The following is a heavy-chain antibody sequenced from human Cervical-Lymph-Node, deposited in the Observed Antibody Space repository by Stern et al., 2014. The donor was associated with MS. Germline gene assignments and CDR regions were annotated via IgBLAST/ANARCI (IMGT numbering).Heavy chain of an antibody. J-gene: IGHJ6*02. D-gene: IGHD4-11*01. Sequence: MQLEVSGGGVVQPGRSLRLSCAASGFIFRTYAMHWVRQAPGEGLEWVAVISYDGNNEYYADSVKGRFTISRDNSKSTLYLQMNSLRAEDTAVYYCAQDSQSTTTYHYYGMDVWGQGTTVIVS. CDR3: AQDSQSTTTYHYYGMDV. CDR1: GFIFRTYA. CDR2: ISYDGNNE. V-gene: IGHV3-30*18.